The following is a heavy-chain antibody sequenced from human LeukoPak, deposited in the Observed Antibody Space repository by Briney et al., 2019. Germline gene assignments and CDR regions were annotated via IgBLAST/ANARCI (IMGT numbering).Heavy chain of an antibody. CDR2: IYYSGST. D-gene: IGHD2-2*01. J-gene: IGHJ4*02. CDR1: GGSISSVDYS. V-gene: IGHV4-30-4*08. CDR3: ARGSAVGSGDDY. Sequence: SETLSPTGTVSGGSISSVDYSWSWIRQPPGKGLEWIGYIYYSGSTYYNPSLKSRVTISVDTSKNQFSLKLSSVTAADTAVYYCARGSAVGSGDDYWGQGTLVTVSS.